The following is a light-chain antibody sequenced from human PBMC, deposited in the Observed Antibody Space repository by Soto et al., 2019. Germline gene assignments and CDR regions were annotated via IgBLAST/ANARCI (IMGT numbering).Light chain of an antibody. V-gene: IGLV2-23*01. CDR1: SSDVGSYNL. Sequence: QSVLTQPASVSGSPGQSITISCTGTSSDVGSYNLVSWYQQHPGKAPKLMIYEGSKRPSGVSNRFSGSKSGNTASLTISGLQAEDEADYYCCSYAGSRDWVFGGGTKVTVL. CDR3: CSYAGSRDWV. CDR2: EGS. J-gene: IGLJ3*02.